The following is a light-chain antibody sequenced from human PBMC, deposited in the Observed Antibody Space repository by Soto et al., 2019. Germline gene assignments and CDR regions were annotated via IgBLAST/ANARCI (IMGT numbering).Light chain of an antibody. V-gene: IGKV1-9*01. Sequence: DIQLTQSPSFLSASVGDRVTITSRASQGISSYLAWYQQKPGKAPKLLIYAASTLQSGVPSRFSGSGSGTEFTLTISSLQPEDFATYYCQQLNSYPTFGGGTKVEI. CDR1: QGISSY. CDR3: QQLNSYPT. CDR2: AAS. J-gene: IGKJ4*01.